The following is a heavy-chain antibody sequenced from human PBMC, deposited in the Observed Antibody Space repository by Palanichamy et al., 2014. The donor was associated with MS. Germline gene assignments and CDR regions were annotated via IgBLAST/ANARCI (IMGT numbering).Heavy chain of an antibody. D-gene: IGHD2-2*01. CDR1: GFTFSSYA. J-gene: IGHJ6*02. V-gene: IGHV3-23*01. CDR2: ISVRGGLK. Sequence: EVQLLESGGGWVXPGGSLRLSCAASGFTFSSYAMCWVRQAPGKGLEWVSAISVRGGLKYYADSVKGRFTISRDDSKDTLYLQMNSLRAEDTAVYYCARRPETTSSRMDVWGQGTTVTVSS. CDR3: ARRPETTSSRMDV.